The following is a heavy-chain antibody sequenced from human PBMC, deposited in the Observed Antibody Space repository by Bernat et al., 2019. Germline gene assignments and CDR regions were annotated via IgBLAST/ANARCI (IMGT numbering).Heavy chain of an antibody. V-gene: IGHV3-30-3*01. CDR2: ISYDGSNK. CDR1: GFTFSSYA. Sequence: QVQLVESGGGVVQPGRSLRLSCAASGFTFSSYAMHWVRQAPGKGLEWVAVISYDGSNKYYADSVKGRFTISRDNSKNTLYLQMNSLRAEDTAVYYCARVGYSGYDPRYYFDYWGQGTLVTGSS. CDR3: ARVGYSGYDPRYYFDY. D-gene: IGHD5-12*01. J-gene: IGHJ4*02.